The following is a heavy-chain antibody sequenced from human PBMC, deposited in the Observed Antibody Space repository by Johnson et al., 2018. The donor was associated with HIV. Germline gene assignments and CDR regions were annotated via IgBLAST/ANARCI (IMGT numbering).Heavy chain of an antibody. CDR2: ISYDGSNK. CDR3: AKGGLDCSSTGCPHVGPGIAAASVDAFDI. J-gene: IGHJ3*02. D-gene: IGHD2-2*01. CDR1: GFTFSSYG. V-gene: IGHV3-30*18. Sequence: QVQLVESGGGVVQPGRSLRLSCAASGFTFSSYGMHWVRQAPGKGLEWVAVISYDGSNKYYADSVKGRFTISRDNSKNTLYLQMNSLRAEDTAVYYCAKGGLDCSSTGCPHVGPGIAAASVDAFDIWGQGTMVTVSS.